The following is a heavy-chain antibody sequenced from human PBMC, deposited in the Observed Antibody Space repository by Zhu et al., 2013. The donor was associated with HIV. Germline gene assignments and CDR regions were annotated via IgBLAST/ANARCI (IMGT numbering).Heavy chain of an antibody. CDR2: ISSSGSTI. D-gene: IGHD6-6*01. Sequence: EVQLVESGGGLVQPGGSLRLSCAASGFTFSSYEMNWVRQAPGKGLEWVSYISSSGSTIYYADSVKGRFTISRDNSKNTLYLQMNSLRAEDTAVYYCAKAGEQLPHYYYGMDVWGRGTTVTVSS. CDR3: AKAGEQLPHYYYGMDV. CDR1: GFTFSSYE. J-gene: IGHJ6*02. V-gene: IGHV3-48*03.